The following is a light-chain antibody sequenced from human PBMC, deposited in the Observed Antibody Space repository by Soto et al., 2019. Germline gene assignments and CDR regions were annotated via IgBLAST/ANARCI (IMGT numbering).Light chain of an antibody. CDR2: DVN. J-gene: IGLJ2*01. Sequence: QSALTQPASVSGSPGQSITISCTGTNSDVGGYNYVSWYQQHPGKAPKLMIYDVNTRPSGVSNRFSGSKSGNTASLTISGLQAEDEADYYCSSYTSSISFGGGTKVTVL. V-gene: IGLV2-14*01. CDR1: NSDVGGYNY. CDR3: SSYTSSIS.